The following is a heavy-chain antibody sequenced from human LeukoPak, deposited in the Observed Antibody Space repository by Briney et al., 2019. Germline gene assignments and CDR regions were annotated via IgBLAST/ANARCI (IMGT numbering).Heavy chain of an antibody. CDR1: GGSFSGYY. J-gene: IGHJ3*02. Sequence: KASETLSLTCAVYGGSFSGYYWSWIRQPPGKGLEWIGSIYYSGSTYYNPSLKSRVTISVDTSKNQFSLKLSSVTAADTVVYYCARKTQVITIFGVANDAFDIWGQGTMVTVSS. V-gene: IGHV4-34*01. CDR2: IYYSGST. CDR3: ARKTQVITIFGVANDAFDI. D-gene: IGHD3-3*01.